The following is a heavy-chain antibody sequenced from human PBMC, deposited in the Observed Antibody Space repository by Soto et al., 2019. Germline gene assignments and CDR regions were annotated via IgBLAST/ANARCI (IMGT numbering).Heavy chain of an antibody. CDR1: GFTFSSYA. CDR2: ISGSGSPT. V-gene: IGHV3-23*01. J-gene: IGHJ6*02. CDR3: ARDMSGGTYNYYYGMDV. Sequence: EVQLLESGGGLGQPGGSLRLSCAASGFTFSSYAMTWVRQAPGRGLEWVSAISGSGSPTYYADSVKGRFTISRDNSKNTLYLQMNSLRADDTAVYYWARDMSGGTYNYYYGMDVWGQGTTVTVSS. D-gene: IGHD1-26*01.